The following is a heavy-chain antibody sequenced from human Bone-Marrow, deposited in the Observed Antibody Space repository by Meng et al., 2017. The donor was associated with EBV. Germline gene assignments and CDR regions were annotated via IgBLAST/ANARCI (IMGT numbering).Heavy chain of an antibody. CDR2: IIPIFGTA. D-gene: IGHD3-10*01. J-gene: IGHJ5*02. Sequence: QGRVVQSGAEVKKPGSSVKVSCKASGGTFSSYAISWVRQAPGQGLEWMGGIIPIFGTANYAQKFQDRVTITADESTSTAYMELSSLRSEDTAVYYCARGAVRGVIHWFDPWGQGTLVTVSS. CDR1: GGTFSSYA. V-gene: IGHV1-69*01. CDR3: ARGAVRGVIHWFDP.